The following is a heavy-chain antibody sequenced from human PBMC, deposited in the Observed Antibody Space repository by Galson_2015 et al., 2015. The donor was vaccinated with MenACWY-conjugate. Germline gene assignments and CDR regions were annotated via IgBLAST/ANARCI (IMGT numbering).Heavy chain of an antibody. J-gene: IGHJ6*03. CDR1: GGSISSYY. CDR3: ARGPGGSYYPYYHMDV. D-gene: IGHD3-16*01. V-gene: IGHV4-59*01. Sequence: ETLSLTCTVSGGSISSYYWTWVRQPPGKGLEWIGYIYYSGSTNYNPSLKSRVTISIDTSKNQFSLKLTSVTAAGTAVYYCARGPGGSYYPYYHMDVWGKGTTVTVSS. CDR2: IYYSGST.